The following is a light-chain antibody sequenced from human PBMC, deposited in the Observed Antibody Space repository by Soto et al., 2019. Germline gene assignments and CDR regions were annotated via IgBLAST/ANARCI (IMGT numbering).Light chain of an antibody. V-gene: IGKV1-8*01. CDR3: QQYYSYPIT. CDR2: AAS. CDR1: QGISSY. J-gene: IGKJ5*01. Sequence: IQMTQSPSAMSASVGDRVTITCRASQGISSYLAWYQQKPGKAPKLLIYAASTLQSGVPSRFSGSGSGTDFTLAISCLQSEDFATYYCQQYYSYPITFGQGTRLEIK.